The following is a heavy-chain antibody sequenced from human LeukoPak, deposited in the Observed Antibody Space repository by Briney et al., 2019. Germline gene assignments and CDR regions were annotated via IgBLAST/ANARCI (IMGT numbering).Heavy chain of an antibody. J-gene: IGHJ4*02. V-gene: IGHV3-23*01. D-gene: IGHD2-21*02. Sequence: GGSLRLSCAASGFTFSSSAMSWVRQAPGKGLEWVSGISGSGGITYYADSVKGRFTISRDNSKNTLYLQMNSLRAEDTAVYYCAKARAFVVVTANDYWGQGTLVTVSS. CDR1: GFTFSSSA. CDR2: ISGSGGIT. CDR3: AKARAFVVVTANDY.